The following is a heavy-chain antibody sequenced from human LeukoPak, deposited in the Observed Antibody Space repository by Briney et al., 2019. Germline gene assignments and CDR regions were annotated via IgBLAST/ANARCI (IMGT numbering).Heavy chain of an antibody. CDR1: GGSISSGGYY. D-gene: IGHD1-26*01. Sequence: SETLSLTCTVSGGSISSGGYYWSWIRQPPGKGLEWIGYIYHSGSTYYNPSLKSRVTISVDRSKNQFSLKLSSVTAADTAVYYCARDVSGSYSHYFDYWGQGTLVTVSS. J-gene: IGHJ4*02. CDR3: ARDVSGSYSHYFDY. CDR2: IYHSGST. V-gene: IGHV4-30-2*01.